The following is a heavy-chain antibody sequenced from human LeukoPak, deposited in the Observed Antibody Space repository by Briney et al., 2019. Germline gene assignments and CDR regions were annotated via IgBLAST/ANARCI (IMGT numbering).Heavy chain of an antibody. Sequence: ASVKVSCKASGYTFTGYYMHWVRQAPGQGLEWMGWINPNSGGTNYAQKFQGWVTMTRDTSISTAYMELSRLRSDDTAVYYCASGQGITMVRGVIIDDYWGQGTLVTVSS. CDR2: INPNSGGT. D-gene: IGHD3-10*01. V-gene: IGHV1-2*04. CDR3: ASGQGITMVRGVIIDDY. J-gene: IGHJ4*02. CDR1: GYTFTGYY.